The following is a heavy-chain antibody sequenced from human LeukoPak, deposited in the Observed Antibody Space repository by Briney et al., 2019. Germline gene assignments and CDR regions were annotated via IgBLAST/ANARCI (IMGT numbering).Heavy chain of an antibody. CDR1: GFTVSSYG. CDR2: FSATDGSA. J-gene: IGHJ3*01. Sequence: GGSLRLSCAASGFTVSSYGMTWVRQAPGKGLEWVSAFSATDGSAQYTESVRGGFTISRDNHKNSLYLQMNSLRDEDTAVYFCAKARIAAAGTGAFDVWGQGTMVTVSS. CDR3: AKARIAAAGTGAFDV. V-gene: IGHV3-23*01. D-gene: IGHD6-13*01.